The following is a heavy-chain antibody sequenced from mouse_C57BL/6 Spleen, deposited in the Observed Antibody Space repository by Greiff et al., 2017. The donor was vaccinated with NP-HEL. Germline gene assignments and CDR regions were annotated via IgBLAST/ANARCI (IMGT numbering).Heavy chain of an antibody. J-gene: IGHJ2*01. D-gene: IGHD3-2*02. Sequence: EVQLQQSGPELVKPGASVKISCKASGYTFTDYYMNWVKQSHGKSLEWIGDINPNNGGTSYNQKFKGKATLTVDKSSSTAYMELRSLTSEDSAVYYCARLKTAQATSYLDYWGQGTTLTVSS. CDR1: GYTFTDYY. CDR3: ARLKTAQATSYLDY. V-gene: IGHV1-26*01. CDR2: INPNNGGT.